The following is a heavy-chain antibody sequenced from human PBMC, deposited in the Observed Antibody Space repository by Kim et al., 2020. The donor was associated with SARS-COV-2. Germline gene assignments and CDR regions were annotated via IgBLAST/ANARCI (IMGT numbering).Heavy chain of an antibody. J-gene: IGHJ6*02. D-gene: IGHD3-10*01. CDR3: AIQFGTMYDYYGMDV. CDR1: GGSISGTRYY. V-gene: IGHV4-39*01. Sequence: SETLSLTCTVSGGSISGTRYYWAWSRQSRGRGLEWIGSTYYNGNTYYEPFFKRRVTISVDTSKNQFSLKLTAVTATDTAVYYCAIQFGTMYDYYGMDVWGQGTTVTVSS. CDR2: TYYNGNT.